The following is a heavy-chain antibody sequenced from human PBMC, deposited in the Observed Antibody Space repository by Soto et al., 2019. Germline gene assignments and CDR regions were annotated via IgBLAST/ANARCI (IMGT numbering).Heavy chain of an antibody. D-gene: IGHD3-9*01. V-gene: IGHV4-34*01. CDR3: ASYHFLNPGTGSRHYMDV. J-gene: IGHJ6*03. Sequence: QVHLEQWGAGLLNPSETLSLTCAVYGGSLSGYYWSWVRQSPGKGLEWIGEINHSGTANYNPSVTTRVTNAADTSTHQYSLRLTSVTAADSPVYYCASYHFLNPGTGSRHYMDVWGRGTPVTVSS. CDR1: GGSLSGYY. CDR2: INHSGTA.